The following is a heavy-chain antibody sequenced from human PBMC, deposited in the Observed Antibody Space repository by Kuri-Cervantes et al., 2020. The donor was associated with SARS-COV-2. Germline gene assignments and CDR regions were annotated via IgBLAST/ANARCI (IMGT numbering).Heavy chain of an antibody. V-gene: IGHV3-23*01. CDR1: GFTFSSYA. CDR3: AKGGSSSWSFNYYYYGMDV. CDR2: ISGSGGST. D-gene: IGHD6-13*01. Sequence: GESLKISCAASGFTFSSYAMSWVRQAPGKGLEWVSAISGSGGSTYYADSVKGRLTISRDNSKNTLYLQMNSLRAEDTAVYYCAKGGSSSWSFNYYYYGMDVWGQGTTVTVSS. J-gene: IGHJ6*02.